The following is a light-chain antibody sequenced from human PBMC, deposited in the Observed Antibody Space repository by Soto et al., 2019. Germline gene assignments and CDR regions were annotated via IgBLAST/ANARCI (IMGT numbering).Light chain of an antibody. J-gene: IGKJ2*01. CDR2: AAS. Sequence: DIQLTQSPSSLSASVGDRVTITCRAGQKIIIYLNWYQHKPGKAPKLLIYAASNLQSGVPSRFSGSGSGTDFTLTISSLQPEDFATYFCQQSYTTTVYSFGQGTKVDIK. CDR3: QQSYTTTVYS. V-gene: IGKV1-39*01. CDR1: QKIIIY.